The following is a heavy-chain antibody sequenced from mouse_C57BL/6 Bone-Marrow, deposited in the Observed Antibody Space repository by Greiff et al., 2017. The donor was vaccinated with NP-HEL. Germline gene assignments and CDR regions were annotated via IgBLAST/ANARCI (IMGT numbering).Heavy chain of an antibody. J-gene: IGHJ1*03. D-gene: IGHD1-1*01. CDR1: GYTFTGYW. CDR2: ILPGSGST. CDR3: ARSRGSSPGGNWYFDV. V-gene: IGHV1-9*01. Sequence: VQLQQSGAELMKPGASVKLSCKATGYTFTGYWIEWVKQRPGHGLEWIGEILPGSGSTNYNEKFKGKATFTADTSSNTAYMQLSSLTTEDSAIYYCARSRGSSPGGNWYFDVWGTGTTVTVSS.